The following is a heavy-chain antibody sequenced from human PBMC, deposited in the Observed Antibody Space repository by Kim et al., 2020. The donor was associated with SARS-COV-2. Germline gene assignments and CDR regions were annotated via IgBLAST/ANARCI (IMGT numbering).Heavy chain of an antibody. D-gene: IGHD5-12*01. CDR1: GGSISSYY. CDR2: IYYSGST. V-gene: IGHV4-59*01. J-gene: IGHJ6*02. Sequence: SETLSLTCTVSGGSISSYYWSWIRQPPGKGLEWIGYIYYSGSTNYNPSLKSRVTISVDTSKNQFSLKLSSVTAADTAVYYCARVVRMATIFSQSYYYGMDVWGQGTTVTVSS. CDR3: ARVVRMATIFSQSYYYGMDV.